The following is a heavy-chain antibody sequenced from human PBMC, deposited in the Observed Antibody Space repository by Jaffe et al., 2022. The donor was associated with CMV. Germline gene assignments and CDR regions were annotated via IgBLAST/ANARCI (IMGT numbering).Heavy chain of an antibody. V-gene: IGHV4-59*08. CDR2: IYYSGTT. CDR3: AGPYSARYDY. D-gene: IGHD3-16*01. Sequence: QVQLQESGPGLVKPSETLSLTCTVSGGSITNYYWSWIRQPPGKGLEWIGYIYYSGTTNYNPSLKSRVTISQDTSKNQFSLKLNSVTAADTALYYCAGPYSARYDYWSQGTLVTVSS. CDR1: GGSITNYY. J-gene: IGHJ4*02.